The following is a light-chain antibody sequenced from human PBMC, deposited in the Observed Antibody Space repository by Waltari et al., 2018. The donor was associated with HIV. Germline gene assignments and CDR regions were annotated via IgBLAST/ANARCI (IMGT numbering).Light chain of an antibody. CDR1: SSDVGDLNF. CDR3: TSYASITSWV. V-gene: IGLV2-14*03. J-gene: IGLJ3*02. Sequence: QSALTQPASVSGSPGQSITFSCTGTSSDVGDLNFVSWYQQHPGKAPKLMIYDVSHRPSGVSDRFSGSKSGNTASLTISGLQADDEADYYCTSYASITSWVFGGGTKVTVL. CDR2: DVS.